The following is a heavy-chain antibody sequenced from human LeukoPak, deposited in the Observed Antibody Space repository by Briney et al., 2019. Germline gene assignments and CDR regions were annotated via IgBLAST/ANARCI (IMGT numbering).Heavy chain of an antibody. CDR1: GGSVSSSNYY. D-gene: IGHD2-21*01. CDR2: FSYSGST. CDR3: ARGYYPPRWYFDL. J-gene: IGHJ2*01. V-gene: IGHV4-39*01. Sequence: NPSETLSLTCAVSGGSVSSSNYYWGWIRQPPGRGLEWIASFSYSGSTYYNPSLKSRVTISVATSKNQFSLKLRSVTAADTAVYYCARGYYPPRWYFDLWGRGTLVTVSS.